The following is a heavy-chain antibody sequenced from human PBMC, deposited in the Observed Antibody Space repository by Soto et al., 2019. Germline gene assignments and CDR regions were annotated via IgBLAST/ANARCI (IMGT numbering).Heavy chain of an antibody. Sequence: SGKVSWKASGGTSSSYAISWVRQAPGQGLEWMGGIIPIFGTANYAQKFQGRVTITADESTSTAYMELSSLRSEDTAVYYCARDSRNYYDSSGYLNWFDPWGQGTLVTVSS. D-gene: IGHD3-22*01. CDR1: GGTSSSYA. CDR2: IIPIFGTA. J-gene: IGHJ5*02. V-gene: IGHV1-69*13. CDR3: ARDSRNYYDSSGYLNWFDP.